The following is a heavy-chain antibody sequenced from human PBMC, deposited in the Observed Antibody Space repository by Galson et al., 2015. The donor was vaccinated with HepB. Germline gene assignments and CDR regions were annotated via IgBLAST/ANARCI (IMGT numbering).Heavy chain of an antibody. J-gene: IGHJ3*02. Sequence: SLRLSCAVSGLTFSSYCMNWVRQAPGKGLEWVSYISSSSSTIYYADSVKGRFTISRDNAKNSLYLQMNSLRAEDTAVYYCARERDTRAAAFNRAFDIWGQGTMVTVSS. CDR3: ARERDTRAAAFNRAFDI. CDR2: ISSSSSTI. CDR1: GLTFSSYC. V-gene: IGHV3-48*04. D-gene: IGHD6-13*01.